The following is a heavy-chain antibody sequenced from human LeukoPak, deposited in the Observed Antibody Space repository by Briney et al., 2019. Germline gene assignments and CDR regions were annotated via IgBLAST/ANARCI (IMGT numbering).Heavy chain of an antibody. J-gene: IGHJ1*01. Sequence: GRSLRLSCAASGFTFSSYAMSWVRQAPGKGLEWVSAISGSGGSTYYADSVKGRFTISRDNSKNTLYLQMNSLRAEDTAVYYCAKDIGIAVAGRDEYFQHWGQGTLVTVSS. CDR1: GFTFSSYA. CDR3: AKDIGIAVAGRDEYFQH. D-gene: IGHD6-19*01. V-gene: IGHV3-23*01. CDR2: ISGSGGST.